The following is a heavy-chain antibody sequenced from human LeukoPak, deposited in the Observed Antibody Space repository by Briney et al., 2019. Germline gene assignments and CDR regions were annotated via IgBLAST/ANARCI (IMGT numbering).Heavy chain of an antibody. D-gene: IGHD6-19*01. J-gene: IGHJ4*02. CDR3: ARDLSSGWLDY. CDR2: IIPIFGTA. CDR1: GGTFSSYA. V-gene: IGHV1-69*06. Sequence: ASVKVSCKASGGTFSSYAISWVRQAPGQGLEWMGGIIPIFGTANYAQKFQGRVTITADKSTSTAYMELSSLRSEDTAVYYRARDLSSGWLDYWGQGTLVTVSS.